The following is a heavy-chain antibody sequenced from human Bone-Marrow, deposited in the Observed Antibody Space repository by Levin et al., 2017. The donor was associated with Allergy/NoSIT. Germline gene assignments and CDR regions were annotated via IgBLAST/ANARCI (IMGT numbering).Heavy chain of an antibody. V-gene: IGHV3-7*01. CDR2: IKQDGNEK. CDR1: GFTFSSYW. D-gene: IGHD1-26*01. CDR3: ARGSSGIYVGSFDL. Sequence: GGSLRLSCAASGFTFSSYWMTWVRQAPGKGLEWVANIKQDGNEKRYVDSVKGRFSISRDNAKNSLYLEVNSLRAEDTAVFYCARGSSGIYVGSFDLWGQGTLVTVS. J-gene: IGHJ4*02.